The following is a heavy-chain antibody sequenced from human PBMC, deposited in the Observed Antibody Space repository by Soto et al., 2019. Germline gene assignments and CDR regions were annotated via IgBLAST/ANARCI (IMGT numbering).Heavy chain of an antibody. CDR3: VRDGYPAWVYGVEV. V-gene: IGHV3-74*01. Sequence: EVQLVESGGGLVQPGGSLRLSCAASGFTFSSYWMHWVRQAPGKGLVWVSRMNSDGSTTNYADSVKGRFTISRDNARNTLYLQMHSLRAEDTAVYYRVRDGYPAWVYGVEVWGQGTTVTVSS. J-gene: IGHJ6*02. CDR1: GFTFSSYW. D-gene: IGHD1-1*01. CDR2: MNSDGSTT.